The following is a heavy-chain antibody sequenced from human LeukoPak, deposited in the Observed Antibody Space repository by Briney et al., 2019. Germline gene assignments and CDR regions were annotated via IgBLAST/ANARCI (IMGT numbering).Heavy chain of an antibody. Sequence: GGSLRLSCPASGFTFSSFSMSWVRQARGKGLEWVSAISGSGGDTHYADSVKGWFTISRDNSKNTLHLQMNSLRAEDTAVYYCAKCRTTCYANGFDFWGQGTKVTVSS. D-gene: IGHD2-2*01. CDR1: GFTFSSFS. CDR2: ISGSGGDT. V-gene: IGHV3-23*01. CDR3: AKCRTTCYANGFDF. J-gene: IGHJ3*01.